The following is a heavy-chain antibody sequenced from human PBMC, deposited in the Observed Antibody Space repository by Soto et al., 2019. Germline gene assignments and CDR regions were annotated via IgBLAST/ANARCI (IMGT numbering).Heavy chain of an antibody. CDR1: GGSISSGGYY. CDR3: ARGIAAAGSDY. J-gene: IGHJ4*02. Sequence: LCGGSISSGGYYWSWIRQHPGKGLEWIGYIYYSGSTYYNPSLKSRVTISVDTSKNQFSLKLSSVTAADTAVYYCARGIAAAGSDYWGQGTLVTVSS. CDR2: IYYSGST. V-gene: IGHV4-31*02. D-gene: IGHD6-13*01.